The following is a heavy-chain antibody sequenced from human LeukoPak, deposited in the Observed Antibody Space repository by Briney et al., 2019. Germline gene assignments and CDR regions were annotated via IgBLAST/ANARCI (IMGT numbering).Heavy chain of an antibody. D-gene: IGHD3-22*01. V-gene: IGHV4-59*01. J-gene: IGHJ3*02. CDR1: GGSISSYY. Sequence: SETLSLTCTVSGGSISSYYWSWIRQPPGKGLEWIGYIYYSGSTNYNPSLKSRVTISVDTSKNQFSLKLSSVTAADTAVYYCARDYYDSSGYYYRGKHVAFDIWGQGTVVTVSS. CDR2: IYYSGST. CDR3: ARDYYDSSGYYYRGKHVAFDI.